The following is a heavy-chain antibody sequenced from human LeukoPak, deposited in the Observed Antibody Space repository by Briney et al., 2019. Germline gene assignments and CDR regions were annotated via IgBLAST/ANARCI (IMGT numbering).Heavy chain of an antibody. CDR3: ARVLSGSWDWFDP. D-gene: IGHD3-22*01. Sequence: GGSLRLSCAASGFIFSSYDMYWVRQAPGKGLEWVTFIQYDGSNKYYADSVKGRFTTSRDNSKNTLYLQMNSLRAEDTAVYYCARVLSGSWDWFDPWGQGTLVTVSS. V-gene: IGHV3-30*02. CDR2: IQYDGSNK. CDR1: GFIFSSYD. J-gene: IGHJ5*02.